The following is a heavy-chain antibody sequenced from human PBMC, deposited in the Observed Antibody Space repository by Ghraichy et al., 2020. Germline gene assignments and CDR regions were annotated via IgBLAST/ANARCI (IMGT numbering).Heavy chain of an antibody. V-gene: IGHV3-30*09. CDR2: ISYDGRNI. J-gene: IGHJ3*01. D-gene: IGHD6-19*01. Sequence: GESLNISCAASGFTFSSYAMHWVRQAPGKGLEWLAVISYDGRNINYADSVKGRFAISRDNSKTTLYLQMDRLRLEDTAVNYCARAQRVWTGYSSGWSGLVPFDVWGQGTMVTVSS. CDR3: ARAQRVWTGYSSGWSGLVPFDV. CDR1: GFTFSSYA.